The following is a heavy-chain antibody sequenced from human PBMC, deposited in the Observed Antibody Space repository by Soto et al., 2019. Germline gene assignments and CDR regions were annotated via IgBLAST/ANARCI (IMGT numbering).Heavy chain of an antibody. V-gene: IGHV3-33*01. CDR1: GFTFSSYG. J-gene: IGHJ4*01. CDR2: IWYDGSNK. Sequence: PVGSLRLSCAASGFTFSSYGMHWVRQAPGKGLEWVAVIWYDGSNKYYADSVKGRFTISRDNSKNTLYLQMNSLRAEDTAVYYCARDMETWDSSGYRYSGHGTLVTVSS. CDR3: ARDMETWDSSGYRY. D-gene: IGHD3-22*01.